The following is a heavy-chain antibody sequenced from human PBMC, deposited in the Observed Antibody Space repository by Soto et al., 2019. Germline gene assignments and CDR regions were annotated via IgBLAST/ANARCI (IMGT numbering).Heavy chain of an antibody. CDR3: AGVRGQVNIWFDP. V-gene: IGHV4-61*01. J-gene: IGHJ5*02. Sequence: QVQLQESGPGLVKPSETLSLTCTVSGGSVSSPTYYWSWIRQPPGKGLEWIGYMYYSGSTNYNPSRMVRAAIALDAANNQFSLYLCFLAAADGAVYCCAGVRGQVNIWFDPWGQGTLVTVSS. D-gene: IGHD3-10*01. CDR1: GGSVSSPTYY. CDR2: MYYSGST.